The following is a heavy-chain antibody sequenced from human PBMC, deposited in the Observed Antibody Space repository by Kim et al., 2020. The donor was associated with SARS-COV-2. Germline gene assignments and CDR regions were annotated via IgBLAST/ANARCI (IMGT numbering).Heavy chain of an antibody. CDR2: IWYDGSNK. CDR3: ARDGGVGGYSVNWFDP. V-gene: IGHV3-33*01. D-gene: IGHD1-26*01. J-gene: IGHJ5*02. CDR1: GFTFSSYG. Sequence: GGSLRLSCAASGFTFSSYGMHWVRQAPGKGLEWVAVIWYDGSNKYYADSVKGRFTISRDNSKNTLYLQMNSLRAEDTAVYYCARDGGVGGYSVNWFDPWGQGTLVTVSS.